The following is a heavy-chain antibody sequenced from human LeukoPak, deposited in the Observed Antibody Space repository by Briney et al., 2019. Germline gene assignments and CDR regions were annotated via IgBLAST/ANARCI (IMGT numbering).Heavy chain of an antibody. J-gene: IGHJ6*03. CDR1: GGSISSSSYY. CDR3: ARHRAATAYYYYMDV. D-gene: IGHD2-15*01. Sequence: SETLSLTCTVSGGSISSSSYYWVWIRQPRGKGLEWIGSIYYSGSTYYNPSLKSRVTISVDTSKNQFSLKLSSVTAADTTVYYCARHRAATAYYYYMDVWGKGTTVTVSS. V-gene: IGHV4-39*01. CDR2: IYYSGST.